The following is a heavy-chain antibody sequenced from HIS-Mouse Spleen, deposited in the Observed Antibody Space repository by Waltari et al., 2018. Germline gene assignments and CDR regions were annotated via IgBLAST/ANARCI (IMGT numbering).Heavy chain of an antibody. Sequence: QVQLVQSGAEVKKPGASVTVSCKASGYTFPGSYMHWVRQAPGQGLEWMGWINPNSGGTNYAQKFQGRVTMTRDTSISTAYMELSRLRSDDTAVYYCARAVWPGYYFDYWGQGTLVTVSS. CDR3: ARAVWPGYYFDY. CDR1: GYTFPGSY. J-gene: IGHJ4*02. V-gene: IGHV1-2*02. D-gene: IGHD7-27*01. CDR2: INPNSGGT.